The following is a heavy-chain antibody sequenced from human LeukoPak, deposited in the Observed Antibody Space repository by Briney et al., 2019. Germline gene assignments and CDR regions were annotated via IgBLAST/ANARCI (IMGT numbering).Heavy chain of an antibody. CDR1: GFTFAGHT. V-gene: IGHV3-23*01. J-gene: IGHJ4*02. D-gene: IGHD3-3*01. CDR2: IGGRDDRT. CDR3: AKDPNPFYYFWSGYK. Sequence: SGGSLRLSCAASGFTFAGHTMTWLRQAPGKGLEWVSIIGGRDDRTYYADSVEGRFTISRDNSKNILYLQMSSLRAEDTAVYYCAKDPNPFYYFWSGYKWGQGTLVTVSS.